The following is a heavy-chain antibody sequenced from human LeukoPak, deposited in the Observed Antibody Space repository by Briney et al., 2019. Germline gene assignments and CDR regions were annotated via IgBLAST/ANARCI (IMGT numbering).Heavy chain of an antibody. Sequence: GGSLRLSCAASGFTFSSYAMSWVRQAPGEGLEWVSAISGSGGSTYYADSVKGRFTISRDNSKNTLYLQMNSLRAEDTAVYYCAKEGVSGYSGYDWRGYYFDYWGQGTLVTVSS. V-gene: IGHV3-23*01. CDR2: ISGSGGST. CDR3: AKEGVSGYSGYDWRGYYFDY. D-gene: IGHD5-12*01. J-gene: IGHJ4*02. CDR1: GFTFSSYA.